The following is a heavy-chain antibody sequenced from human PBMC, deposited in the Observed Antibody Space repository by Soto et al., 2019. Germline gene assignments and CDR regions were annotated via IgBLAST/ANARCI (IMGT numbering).Heavy chain of an antibody. CDR1: GGTFSSYT. CDR2: IIPILGIA. V-gene: IGHV1-69*02. J-gene: IGHJ5*02. Sequence: QVQLVQSGAEVKKPGSSVKVSCKASGGTFSSYTISWVRQAPGQGLEWMGRIIPILGIANYAQKFQGRVTITADKSTSTAYMELRSLRSEDTAVYYCASDIVVVPAAMRSGHNWFDPWGQGTLVTVSS. D-gene: IGHD2-2*01. CDR3: ASDIVVVPAAMRSGHNWFDP.